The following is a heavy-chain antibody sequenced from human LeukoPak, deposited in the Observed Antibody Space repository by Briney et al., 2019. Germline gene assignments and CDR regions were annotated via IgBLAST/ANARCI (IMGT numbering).Heavy chain of an antibody. V-gene: IGHV3-23*01. J-gene: IGHJ6*02. CDR1: GFTFSSYA. Sequence: PGGSLRLSCAASGFTFSSYAMSWVRQAPGKGLEWVSAISGSGGSTYYADSVKGRFTISRDNSKNTLYLQMNSLRAEDTAVYYCAKDLRSSWYFNPKRTYGMDVWGQGTTVTVSS. D-gene: IGHD6-13*01. CDR3: AKDLRSSWYFNPKRTYGMDV. CDR2: ISGSGGST.